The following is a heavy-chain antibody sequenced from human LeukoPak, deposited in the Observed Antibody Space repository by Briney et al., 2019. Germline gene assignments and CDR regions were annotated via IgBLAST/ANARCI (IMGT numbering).Heavy chain of an antibody. CDR1: GFTFSSYW. D-gene: IGHD5-24*01. Sequence: PGGSLRLPCAASGFTFSSYWMSWVRQAPGKGLEWVANIKQDGSEKYYVDSVKGRFTISRDNAKNSLYLQMNSLRAEDTAVYYCARVSGDGYNTYYYYMDVWGKGTTVTVSS. J-gene: IGHJ6*03. V-gene: IGHV3-7*01. CDR2: IKQDGSEK. CDR3: ARVSGDGYNTYYYYMDV.